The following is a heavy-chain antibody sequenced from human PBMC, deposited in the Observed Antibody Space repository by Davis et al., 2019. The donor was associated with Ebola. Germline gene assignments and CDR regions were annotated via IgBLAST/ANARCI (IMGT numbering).Heavy chain of an antibody. CDR1: GYSFTSYW. D-gene: IGHD3-10*01. CDR3: ARGGDYYGSGSYPFDY. V-gene: IGHV5-51*01. Sequence: GESLKISCKGSGYSFTSYWIGWVRQMPGKGLEWMGIIYPGDSDTRYSPSFQGQVTISADKSISTAYLQWSSLKASDTAMYYCARGGDYYGSGSYPFDYWGQGTLVTVSS. J-gene: IGHJ4*02. CDR2: IYPGDSDT.